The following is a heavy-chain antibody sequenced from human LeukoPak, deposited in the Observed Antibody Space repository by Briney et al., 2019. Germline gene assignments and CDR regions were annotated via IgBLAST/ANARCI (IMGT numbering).Heavy chain of an antibody. D-gene: IGHD3-10*01. V-gene: IGHV4-34*01. J-gene: IGHJ5*02. Sequence: PSETLSLTCAVYGGSFSGYYWSWIRQPPGKGLEWIGEISHSGSTNYNPSLKSRVTVSVDTSKNQFSLKLSSVTAADTAVYYCARHGSGSYPKGFDPWGQGTLVTVSS. CDR3: ARHGSGSYPKGFDP. CDR2: ISHSGST. CDR1: GGSFSGYY.